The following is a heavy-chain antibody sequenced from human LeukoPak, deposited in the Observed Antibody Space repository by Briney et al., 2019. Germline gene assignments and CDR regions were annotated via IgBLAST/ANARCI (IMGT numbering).Heavy chain of an antibody. CDR2: INHSGST. D-gene: IGHD1-26*01. V-gene: IGHV4-34*01. CDR3: ARGKHSGSYFHDY. CDR1: GGSFSGYY. J-gene: IGHJ4*02. Sequence: PETLSLTCAVYGGSFSGYYWSWIRQPPGKGLEWIGEINHSGSTNYNPSLKSRVTISVDTSKNQFSLKLSSVTAADTAVYYCARGKHSGSYFHDYWGQGTLVTVSS.